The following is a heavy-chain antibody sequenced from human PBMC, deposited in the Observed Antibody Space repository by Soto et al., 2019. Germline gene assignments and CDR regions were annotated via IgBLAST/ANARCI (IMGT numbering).Heavy chain of an antibody. V-gene: IGHV4-59*01. J-gene: IGHJ6*02. CDR1: GGSISSYY. CDR2: IYYSGST. CDR3: ARGGGYSYGKNYYYYYYGMDV. D-gene: IGHD5-18*01. Sequence: PSETLSLTCTVSGGSISSYYWSWIRQPPGKGLEWIGYIYYSGSTNYNPSLKSRVTISVDTSKNQFSLKLSSVTAADTAVYYCARGGGYSYGKNYYYYYYGMDVWGQGTTVTVSS.